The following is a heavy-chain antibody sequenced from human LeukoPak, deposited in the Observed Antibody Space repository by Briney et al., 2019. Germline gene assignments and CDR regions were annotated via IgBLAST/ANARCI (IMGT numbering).Heavy chain of an antibody. CDR3: ARTSMITFGGVIVIPFDY. Sequence: GGSLRLSCAASGFTFSSYELNWVRQAPGKGLEWVSYISSSGSTIYYADSVKGRFTISRDNAKNSLYLQMNSLRAEDTAAYYCARTSMITFGGVIVIPFDYWGQGTLVTVSA. CDR1: GFTFSSYE. CDR2: ISSSGSTI. D-gene: IGHD3-16*02. J-gene: IGHJ4*02. V-gene: IGHV3-48*03.